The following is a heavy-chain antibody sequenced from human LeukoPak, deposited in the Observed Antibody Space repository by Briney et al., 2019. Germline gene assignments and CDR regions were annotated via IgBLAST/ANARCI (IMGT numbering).Heavy chain of an antibody. CDR2: IIPILGIA. D-gene: IGHD6-19*01. CDR1: GGTFSSYA. V-gene: IGHV1-69*04. CDR3: ARVQARVAGTVAGRAYDY. Sequence: GASVKVSCKASGGTFSSYAISWVRQAPGQGLEWMGRIIPILGIANYAQKFQGRVAITADKSTSTAYMELSSLRSEDTAVYYCARVQARVAGTVAGRAYDYWGQGTLVTVSS. J-gene: IGHJ4*02.